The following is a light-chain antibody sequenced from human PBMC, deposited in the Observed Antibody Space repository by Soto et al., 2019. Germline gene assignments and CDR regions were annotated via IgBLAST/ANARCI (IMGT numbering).Light chain of an antibody. J-gene: IGKJ4*01. Sequence: EIVLTQSPGTLSLSPGERATVSCRASQSVSSRYLAWYQQKPGQAPRLLIYGASSRATGIPDRFSGSGSGTDFTVTISRLEPEYFAVYYCQQYDSSPPGLTFGGGTKVEIK. CDR1: QSVSSRY. V-gene: IGKV3-20*01. CDR2: GAS. CDR3: QQYDSSPPGLT.